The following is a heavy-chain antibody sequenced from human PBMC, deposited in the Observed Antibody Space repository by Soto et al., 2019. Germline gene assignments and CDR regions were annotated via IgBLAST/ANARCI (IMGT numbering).Heavy chain of an antibody. J-gene: IGHJ6*02. CDR2: MYAGGDT. D-gene: IGHD5-12*01. V-gene: IGHV3-53*01. CDR1: GLSVSDNY. Sequence: GGSLRLSCGASGLSVSDNYMGWVRQAPGRGLEWVSVMYAGGDTHYADSVKGRFTISRDNSKNTLYLQMNSLRAEDTAVYYCARDRNDGYGSMDVWGQGTTVTVSS. CDR3: ARDRNDGYGSMDV.